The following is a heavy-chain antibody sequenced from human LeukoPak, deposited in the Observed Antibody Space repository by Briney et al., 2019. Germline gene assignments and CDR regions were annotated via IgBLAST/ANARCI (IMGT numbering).Heavy chain of an antibody. CDR3: ARDNYYYCYGMDV. V-gene: IGHV1-2*02. Sequence: ASVKVSCKASGNTFIDYYMHWVRQAPGQGLEWMGWINLNSGGTTYAQKFQGRVTMTRDTSISTAYVELSRLTSDDTAVYYCARDNYYYCYGMDVWGQGTTVTVSS. CDR2: INLNSGGT. CDR1: GNTFIDYY. J-gene: IGHJ6*02.